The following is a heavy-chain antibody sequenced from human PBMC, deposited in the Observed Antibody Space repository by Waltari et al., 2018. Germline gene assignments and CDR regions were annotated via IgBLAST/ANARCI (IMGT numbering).Heavy chain of an antibody. J-gene: IGHJ6*03. D-gene: IGHD3-3*01. V-gene: IGHV4-59*01. CDR3: ARGIFGVTIYYYYYMDV. CDR2: IDYSGST. CDR1: GGSISSYY. Sequence: QVQLQESGPGLVKPSETLSLTCTVSGGSISSYYWSWIRQPPGKGLEWIGYIDYSGSTNYNPSLKSRVTISVDTSKNQFSLKLSSVTAADTAVYYCARGIFGVTIYYYYYMDVWGKGTTVTVSS.